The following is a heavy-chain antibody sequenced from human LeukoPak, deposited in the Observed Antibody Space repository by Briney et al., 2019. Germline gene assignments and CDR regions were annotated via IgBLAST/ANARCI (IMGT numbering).Heavy chain of an antibody. CDR2: IYTSGST. V-gene: IGHV4-4*07. CDR1: GGSISSYY. J-gene: IGHJ4*02. CDR3: ARGYTGYSSGWPFDY. Sequence: PSETLSLTCTVSGGSISSYYWSWIRQPAGKGLEWIGRIYTSGSTNYNPSLKSRVTMSVDTSKNQFSLKLSSVTAADTAVYYCARGYTGYSSGWPFDYWGQGTLVTVSS. D-gene: IGHD6-19*01.